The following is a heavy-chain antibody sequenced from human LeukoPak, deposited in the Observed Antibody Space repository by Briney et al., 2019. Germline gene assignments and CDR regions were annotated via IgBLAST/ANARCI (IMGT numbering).Heavy chain of an antibody. CDR3: AREAYCSSTSCYQNFDY. CDR2: ISAYSGNT. J-gene: IGHJ4*02. Sequence: ASVKVSCKASGYTFTSYGICWVRQAPGQGLEWMGWISAYSGNTNYAQKLQGRVTMTTDTSTSTAYMELRSLRSDDTAVYYCAREAYCSSTSCYQNFDYWGQGTLVTVSS. V-gene: IGHV1-18*01. CDR1: GYTFTSYG. D-gene: IGHD2-2*01.